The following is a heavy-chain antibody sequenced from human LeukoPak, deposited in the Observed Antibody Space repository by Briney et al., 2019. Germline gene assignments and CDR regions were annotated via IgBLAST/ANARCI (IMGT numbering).Heavy chain of an antibody. J-gene: IGHJ6*02. CDR3: ARGKEKRYYAFWSGHLYGMDV. CDR1: GYTFTSYD. CDR2: MNPNSGNT. V-gene: IGHV1-8*01. Sequence: ASVKVSCKASGYTFTSYDINWVRQATGQGLEWMGWMNPNSGNTGYAQKFQGRVTMTRNTSISTAYMELSSLRSEDTAVYHCARGKEKRYYAFWSGHLYGMDVWGQGTTVTVSS. D-gene: IGHD3-3*01.